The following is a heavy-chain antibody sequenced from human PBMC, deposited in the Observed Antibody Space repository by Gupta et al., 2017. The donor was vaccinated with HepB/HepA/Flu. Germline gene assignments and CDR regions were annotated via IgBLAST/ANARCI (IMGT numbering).Heavy chain of an antibody. Sequence: QVQLVESGGGVVQPGGALRLSCAASGLTFSAFPMPSVLQAPGKGLEWVAVISYDATREFYADSVKGRFTISRDNSKNTLFLQMSTLRPEDTAVYYCAKESGDFPDAESPFDFWGQGILATVSS. CDR3: AKESGDFPDAESPFDF. J-gene: IGHJ4*02. CDR2: ISYDATRE. V-gene: IGHV3-30*18. CDR1: GLTFSAFP. D-gene: IGHD1-26*01.